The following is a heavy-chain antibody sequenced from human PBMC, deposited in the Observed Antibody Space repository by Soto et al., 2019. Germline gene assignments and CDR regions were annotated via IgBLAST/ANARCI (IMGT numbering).Heavy chain of an antibody. D-gene: IGHD3-22*01. J-gene: IGHJ4*02. CDR3: ARISSGYYYYFDY. CDR1: GGTFSSYA. CDR2: IIPIFGTA. Sequence: SVKVSCKASGGTFSSYAISWVRQAPGQGLEWMGGIIPIFGTANYAQKFQGRVTITADKSTSTAHMELSSLRSEDTAVYYCARISSGYYYYFDYWGQGTLVTVSS. V-gene: IGHV1-69*06.